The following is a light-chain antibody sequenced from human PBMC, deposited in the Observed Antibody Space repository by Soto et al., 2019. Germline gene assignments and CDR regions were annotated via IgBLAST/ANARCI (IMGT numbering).Light chain of an antibody. CDR2: EVS. CDR3: SSYAGSNNV. CDR1: SSDVGGYNY. V-gene: IGLV2-8*01. J-gene: IGLJ1*01. Sequence: QSALTQPPSASGSPGQSVTISCTGTSSDVGGYNYVSWYQQHPGKAPKLMICEVSKRPSGVPDRFSGSKSGNTASLTVSGPQAEDEADYYCSSYAGSNNVFGTGTKVTVL.